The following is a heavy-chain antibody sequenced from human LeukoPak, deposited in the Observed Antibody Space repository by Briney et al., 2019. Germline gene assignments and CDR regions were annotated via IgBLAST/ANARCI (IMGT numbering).Heavy chain of an antibody. CDR1: GFTFSSYA. CDR2: ISGSGGST. J-gene: IGHJ6*03. Sequence: GGSLRLSCAASGFTFSSYAMSWVRQAPGKGLEWVSAISGSGGSTYYADSVKGRFTISRDNSKNTLYLQMNSLRAEDTAVYYCAKGTRGYSNMPYYYYMDVWGKGTTVTVSS. CDR3: AKGTRGYSNMPYYYYMDV. V-gene: IGHV3-23*01. D-gene: IGHD4-11*01.